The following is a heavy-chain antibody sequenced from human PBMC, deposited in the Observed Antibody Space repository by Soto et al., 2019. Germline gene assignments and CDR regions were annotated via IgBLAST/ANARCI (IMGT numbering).Heavy chain of an antibody. V-gene: IGHV3-23*01. CDR3: ARLGTMGVFDN. J-gene: IGHJ4*02. D-gene: IGHD1-1*01. CDR2: ITFRGDNT. CDR1: GFTFSSNA. Sequence: EVQLLISGGGLGSPGGSLRLSCAASGFTFSSNAMSWVRQAPGKGLEWLAGITFRGDNTYYADSVKGRFSRSRDNSRNRLDLQMNNLKVEDTALYYCARLGTMGVFDNWGQGTLLTVSS.